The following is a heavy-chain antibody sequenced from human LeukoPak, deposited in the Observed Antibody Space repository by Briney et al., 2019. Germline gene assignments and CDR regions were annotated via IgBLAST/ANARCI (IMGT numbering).Heavy chain of an antibody. CDR3: ARGPGIQLWLRDEFDY. J-gene: IGHJ4*02. CDR1: GGSFSGYY. CDR2: INHSGST. V-gene: IGHV4-34*01. Sequence: SETLSLTCAVYGGSFSGYYWSWIRQPPGKGLEWIGEINHSGSTNYNPSLKSRVTISVDTSKNQFSLKLSSVTAADTAVYYCARGPGIQLWLRDEFDYWGQGTLVTVSS. D-gene: IGHD5-18*01.